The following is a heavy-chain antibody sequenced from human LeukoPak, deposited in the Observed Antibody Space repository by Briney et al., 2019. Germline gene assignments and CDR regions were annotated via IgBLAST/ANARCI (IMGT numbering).Heavy chain of an antibody. CDR2: ISSDSNYI. D-gene: IGHD2-2*01. CDR3: ASRYCTSTNCYAFDI. J-gene: IGHJ3*02. CDR1: EFTFSSYT. Sequence: PGGSLRLSCAASEFTFSSYTMNWVRQAPGKGLEWVSSISSDSNYIFYADSVQGPFTISRDNAENSLFLQMNSLRAEDTAVYYCASRYCTSTNCYAFDIWGQGTVVTVSS. V-gene: IGHV3-21*01.